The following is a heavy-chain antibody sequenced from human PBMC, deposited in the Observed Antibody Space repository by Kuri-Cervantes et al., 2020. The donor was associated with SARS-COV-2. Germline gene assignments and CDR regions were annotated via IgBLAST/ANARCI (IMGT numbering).Heavy chain of an antibody. J-gene: IGHJ4*02. Sequence: ASVKVSCKASGGTFSSYAISWVRQAPGQGLEWMGWISAYNGNTNYAQKLQGRVTMTTDTSTSTAYMELRSLRSDDTAVYYCARDAPMVRGAPHDYWGQGTLVTSPQ. CDR3: ARDAPMVRGAPHDY. CDR2: ISAYNGNT. V-gene: IGHV1-18*01. CDR1: GGTFSSYA. D-gene: IGHD3-10*01.